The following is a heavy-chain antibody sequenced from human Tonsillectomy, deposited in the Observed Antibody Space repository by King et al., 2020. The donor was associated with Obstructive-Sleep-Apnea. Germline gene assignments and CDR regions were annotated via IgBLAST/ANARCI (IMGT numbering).Heavy chain of an antibody. Sequence: VQLVESGGGLVQPGRSLRLSCSASGFIFDDYAMHWVRQAPGKGLEWGSGISWNSGSIGYSDSVKGRVTISRDNAKNSLYLQMNSLRAEDTAFYYCAKDNSSGWYRGLDYWGQGTLVTVSS. J-gene: IGHJ4*02. V-gene: IGHV3-9*01. CDR1: GFIFDDYA. CDR3: AKDNSSGWYRGLDY. CDR2: ISWNSGSI. D-gene: IGHD6-19*01.